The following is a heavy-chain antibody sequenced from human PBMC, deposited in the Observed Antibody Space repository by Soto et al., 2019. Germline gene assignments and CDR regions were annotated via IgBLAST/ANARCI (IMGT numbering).Heavy chain of an antibody. Sequence: PSETLSLSCAVEGGSFSGYYWSWIRQPPRKGMEWIGEINHSGSTNYNPSLKSRVTISVDTSKIQFSLKVSSVTAADTAVYYCARGRRSLLSVVVPAARRLDYWGQGTPVTVS. CDR1: GGSFSGYY. CDR3: ARGRRSLLSVVVPAARRLDY. V-gene: IGHV4-34*01. J-gene: IGHJ4*02. CDR2: INHSGST. D-gene: IGHD2-2*01.